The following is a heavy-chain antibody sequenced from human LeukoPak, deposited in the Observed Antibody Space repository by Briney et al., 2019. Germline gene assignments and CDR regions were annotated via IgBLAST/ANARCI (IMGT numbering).Heavy chain of an antibody. CDR3: ASFDPELYSSSWEYYYFDY. D-gene: IGHD6-13*01. CDR1: GGTFSSYA. Sequence: GASVKVSCKASGGTFSSYAISWVRQAPGQGLEWMGRIIPILGIANYAQKFQGRVTITADKSTSTAYMELSSLRSEDTAVYYCASFDPELYSSSWEYYYFDYWGQGTLVTVSS. J-gene: IGHJ4*02. V-gene: IGHV1-69*04. CDR2: IIPILGIA.